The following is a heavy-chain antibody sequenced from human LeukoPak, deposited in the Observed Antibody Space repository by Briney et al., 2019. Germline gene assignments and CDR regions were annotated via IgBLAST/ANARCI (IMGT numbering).Heavy chain of an antibody. D-gene: IGHD3-10*01. Sequence: SGGSLRLSCAASGFTFSSYAMSWVRQAPGKGLEWVSYIRGGGGVTRYSDSVKDRFTISRDNSKNTLYLQMNSLRAEDTAIYYCAKCSASYYNDAFDIWGRGTMVTVSS. J-gene: IGHJ3*02. V-gene: IGHV3-23*01. CDR2: IRGGGGVT. CDR3: AKCSASYYNDAFDI. CDR1: GFTFSSYA.